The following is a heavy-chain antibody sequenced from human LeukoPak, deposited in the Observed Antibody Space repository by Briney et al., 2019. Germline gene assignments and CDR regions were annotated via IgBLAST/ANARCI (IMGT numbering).Heavy chain of an antibody. CDR3: AKPLSSANHGEAFDY. CDR1: GFTFSSYG. D-gene: IGHD1-14*01. Sequence: PGRSLRLSCAASGFTFSSYGVHWVRQAPGKGREWVAVSWYDGSKEYYADSVKGRFTISRDNSKNTLYLQMNSLSTEDTAVYYCAKPLSSANHGEAFDYWGQGTLVTVSS. V-gene: IGHV3-33*06. J-gene: IGHJ4*02. CDR2: SWYDGSKE.